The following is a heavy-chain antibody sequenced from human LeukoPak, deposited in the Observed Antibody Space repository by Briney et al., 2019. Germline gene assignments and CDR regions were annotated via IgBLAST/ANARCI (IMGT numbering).Heavy chain of an antibody. CDR1: GFTFSSYS. Sequence: GGSLRHSCVASGFTFSSYSMNWVRQPPGKGPEWVSYISSDDTTIYYADSVKGRFTISGDNAKNSLYLQMNSLRDEDTAVYYCARDMWAPKWYFDLWGRGTLVTVSS. V-gene: IGHV3-48*02. CDR3: ARDMWAPKWYFDL. CDR2: ISSDDTTI. J-gene: IGHJ2*01. D-gene: IGHD1-26*01.